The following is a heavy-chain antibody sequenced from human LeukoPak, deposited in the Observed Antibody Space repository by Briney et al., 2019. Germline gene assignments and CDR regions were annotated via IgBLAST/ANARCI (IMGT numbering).Heavy chain of an antibody. J-gene: IGHJ4*02. Sequence: GASVKFSCKASGYTFTSNDINWVRQAPGQGPEWMGWTNPNSGKTGYAQKFQGRVTITRDTSTSTVYMELSSLRSEDTAVYYCARHLLTTFDYWGQGTLVTVSS. CDR3: ARHLLTTFDY. V-gene: IGHV1-8*01. CDR1: GYTFTSND. D-gene: IGHD4-11*01. CDR2: TNPNSGKT.